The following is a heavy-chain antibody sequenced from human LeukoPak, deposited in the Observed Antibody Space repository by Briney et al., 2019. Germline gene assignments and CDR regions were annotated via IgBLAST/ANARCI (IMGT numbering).Heavy chain of an antibody. CDR3: ARDLWNFYDDSGYNRDFDS. CDR2: IGTHGGDT. J-gene: IGHJ5*01. CDR1: TSR. D-gene: IGHD3-22*01. V-gene: IGHV1-18*01. Sequence: ASVKVSCKATSRISWVRQAPGQGLEWMGWIGTHGGDTYYAQKFQGRITVTTDTSTSTVYMELRNLRSDDTAVYYCARDLWNFYDDSGYNRDFDSWGQGTLVTLSS.